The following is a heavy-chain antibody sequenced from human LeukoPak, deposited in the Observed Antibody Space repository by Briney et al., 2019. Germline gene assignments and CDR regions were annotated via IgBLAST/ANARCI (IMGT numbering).Heavy chain of an antibody. CDR2: IYSGGST. Sequence: PGGSLRLSCAASGFTVSSNYMSWVRQAPGKGLEWVSVIYSGGSTYYADSVKGRFTISRDNFKNTLYLQMNSLRAEDTAVYCCSTSTYSSGSSGCWGQGTLVTVSS. D-gene: IGHD6-19*01. CDR3: STSTYSSGSSGC. V-gene: IGHV3-53*01. J-gene: IGHJ4*02. CDR1: GFTVSSNY.